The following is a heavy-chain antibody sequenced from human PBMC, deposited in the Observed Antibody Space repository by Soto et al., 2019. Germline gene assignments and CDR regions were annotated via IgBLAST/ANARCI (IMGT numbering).Heavy chain of an antibody. J-gene: IGHJ6*02. CDR3: ARGDIVVVPAAPTYDYGMDV. CDR2: INHSGST. D-gene: IGHD2-2*01. V-gene: IGHV4-34*01. CDR1: GGSFSGYY. Sequence: QVQLQQWGAGLLKPSETLSLTCAVYGGSFSGYYWSWIRQPPGKGLEWIGEINHSGSTNYNPSLKSRVTISVDTSKNQFSLKLSSVTAADTAVYYCARGDIVVVPAAPTYDYGMDVWGQGTTVTVSS.